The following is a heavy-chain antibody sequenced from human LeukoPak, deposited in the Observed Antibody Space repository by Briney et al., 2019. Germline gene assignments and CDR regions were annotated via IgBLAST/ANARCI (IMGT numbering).Heavy chain of an antibody. CDR2: INPNSGGT. V-gene: IGHV1-2*02. CDR1: GYTFTGYY. Sequence: ASVKVSCKASGYTFTGYYMHWVRQAPGQGLEWMGWINPNSGGTNYAQKFQGRVTMTRNTSISTAYMELSSLRSEDTAVYYCARGRRYSSSWSYYYGMDVWGQGTTVTVSS. D-gene: IGHD6-13*01. J-gene: IGHJ6*02. CDR3: ARGRRYSSSWSYYYGMDV.